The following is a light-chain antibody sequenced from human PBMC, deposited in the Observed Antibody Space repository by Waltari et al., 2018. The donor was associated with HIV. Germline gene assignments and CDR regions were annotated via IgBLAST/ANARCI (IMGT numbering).Light chain of an antibody. CDR3: QSYDTSLSAWV. V-gene: IGLV1-40*03. J-gene: IGLJ2*01. CDR2: KNK. Sequence: QSVLTQPPSISGAPGQRITVSCSGTSSNIGAGYDVHWYQQLPGTAPKPLLSKNKNRPSGVPDRFSASKSDASASLAITGLQAADEGDYFCQSYDTSLSAWVFGGGTRLTVL. CDR1: SSNIGAGYD.